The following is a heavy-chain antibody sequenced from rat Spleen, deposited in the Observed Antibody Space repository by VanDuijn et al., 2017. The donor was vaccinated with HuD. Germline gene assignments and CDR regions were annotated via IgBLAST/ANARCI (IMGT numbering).Heavy chain of an antibody. CDR1: GYSITSNY. V-gene: IGHV3-1*01. Sequence: EVQLQESGPGLVKPSQSLSLTCSVTGYSITSNYWGWIRKFPGNKMEWMGYISYSGSTSYNPSLKSRISITRDTSKNQFFLQLNSVTTEDTATYYCARCDYYSGPFAYWGQGTLVTVSS. CDR3: ARCDYYSGPFAY. CDR2: ISYSGST. J-gene: IGHJ3*01. D-gene: IGHD1-1*01.